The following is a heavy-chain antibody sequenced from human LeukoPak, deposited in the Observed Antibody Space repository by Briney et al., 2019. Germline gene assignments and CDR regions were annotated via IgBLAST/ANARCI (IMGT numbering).Heavy chain of an antibody. V-gene: IGHV3-74*01. CDR2: CNSDGSTT. J-gene: IGHJ4*02. CDR1: GFTFTSYW. CDR3: ARDVSDTALAVGY. Sequence: GGSLRLSCAASGFTFTSYWMHWVRQAPGKGLVWVSRCNSDGSTTSYADSVKGRFTISRYNAKNTLYLQMNSLRAEDTAVYYCARDVSDTALAVGYWGQGTLVTVSS. D-gene: IGHD5-18*01.